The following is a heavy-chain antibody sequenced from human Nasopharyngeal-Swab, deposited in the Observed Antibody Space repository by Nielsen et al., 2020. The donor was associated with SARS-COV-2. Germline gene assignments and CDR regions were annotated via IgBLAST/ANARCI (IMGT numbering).Heavy chain of an antibody. CDR1: GYTFTSHG. CDR2: INTNTGSP. D-gene: IGHD2/OR15-2a*01. J-gene: IGHJ3*01. V-gene: IGHV7-4-1*02. Sequence: ASVKVSCKASGYTFTSHGINWVRHAPGQGLEWMGWINTNTGSPTYAQGFTGRFVLSLDTSVTTAYLEISSLEAEDTAVYSCARTNSPYAYDLWGQGTMVTVSS. CDR3: ARTNSPYAYDL.